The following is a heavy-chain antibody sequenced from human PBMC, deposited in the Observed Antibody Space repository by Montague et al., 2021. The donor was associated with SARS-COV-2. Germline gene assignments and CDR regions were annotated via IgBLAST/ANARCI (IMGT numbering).Heavy chain of an antibody. J-gene: IGHJ6*03. CDR1: WLSFSVFY. CDR3: ARGQQGVNMVVVVIGFYYDMDV. Sequence: SETLSLTCAVSWLSFSVFYWSCVRHPPGERLEGIGELNQSGSINYHPSLKSRVTILVHSSKNQFSLQLTSVTAADTAVYYCARGQQGVNMVVVVIGFYYDMDVWGKGTTVTVSS. V-gene: IGHV4-34*01. CDR2: LNQSGSI. D-gene: IGHD3-22*01.